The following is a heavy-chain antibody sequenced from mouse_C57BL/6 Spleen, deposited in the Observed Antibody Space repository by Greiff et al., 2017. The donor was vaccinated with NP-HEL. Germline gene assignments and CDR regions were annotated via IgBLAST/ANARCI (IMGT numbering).Heavy chain of an antibody. CDR1: GYAFSSSW. CDR3: ARSITTVGF. J-gene: IGHJ2*01. V-gene: IGHV1-82*01. Sequence: QVQLQQSGPELVKPGASVKISCKASGYAFSSSWMNWVKQRPGKGLEWIGRIYPGDGDTNYNGKFKGKATLTADKSSSTAYMQLSSLTSEDSAVYFCARSITTVGFWGQGTTLTVSS. D-gene: IGHD1-1*01. CDR2: IYPGDGDT.